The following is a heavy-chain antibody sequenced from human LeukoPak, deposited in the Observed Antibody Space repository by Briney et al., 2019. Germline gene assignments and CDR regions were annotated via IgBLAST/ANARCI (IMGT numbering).Heavy chain of an antibody. CDR1: GGSFSGYY. CDR2: INHSGST. Sequence: PSETLSLTCAVYGGSFSGYYWSWIRQPPGKGLEWIGEINHSGSTNYNPSLKSRVTISVETSKNQFSLKLSSVTAADTAVYYCARARRYSGSHNAFDIWGQGTMVTVSS. D-gene: IGHD1-26*01. V-gene: IGHV4-34*01. J-gene: IGHJ3*02. CDR3: ARARRYSGSHNAFDI.